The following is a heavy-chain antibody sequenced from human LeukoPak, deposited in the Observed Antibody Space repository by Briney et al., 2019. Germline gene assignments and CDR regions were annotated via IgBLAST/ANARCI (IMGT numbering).Heavy chain of an antibody. CDR3: ARRSSGWYSFDY. D-gene: IGHD6-19*01. V-gene: IGHV3-11*01. CDR1: GFTFSDYY. CDR2: ISGSGSSL. J-gene: IGHJ4*02. Sequence: GGSLRLSCAASGFTFSDYYMNWIRQAPGKGLEWLSYISGSGSSLSYTDSVKGRFTISRDNAKKSLYLQMNSLRAEDTAVYYCARRSSGWYSFDYWGQGTQVTVSS.